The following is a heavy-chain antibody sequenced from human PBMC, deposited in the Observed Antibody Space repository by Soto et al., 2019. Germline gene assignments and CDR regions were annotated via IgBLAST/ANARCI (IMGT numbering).Heavy chain of an antibody. V-gene: IGHV3-53*01. Sequence: GGSLRLSCAASGFTVSSNYMSWVRQAPGKGLEWVSVIYSGGSTYYADSVKGRFTISRDNSKNTLYLQMNSLRAEDTAVYYCARDRRYSYGSGSDGKDVWGQGTTVAVSS. CDR3: ARDRRYSYGSGSDGKDV. J-gene: IGHJ6*02. D-gene: IGHD5-18*01. CDR1: GFTVSSNY. CDR2: IYSGGST.